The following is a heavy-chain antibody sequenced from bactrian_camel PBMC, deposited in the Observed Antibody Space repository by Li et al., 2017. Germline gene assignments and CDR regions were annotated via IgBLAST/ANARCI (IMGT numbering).Heavy chain of an antibody. D-gene: IGHD5*01. V-gene: IGHV3S53*01. CDR2: IAEDGLT. CDR1: GFIFSSCG. J-gene: IGHJ4*01. CDR3: VKNDYGLVN. Sequence: HVQLVESGGGSVQTGESLKLSCATSGFIFSSCGMGWFRQAPGKEREFVSTIAEDGLTAYADSVKGRFTISRDNAKNAVYLELNSLKAEDTAMYYCVKNDYGLVNWGQGTQVTVS.